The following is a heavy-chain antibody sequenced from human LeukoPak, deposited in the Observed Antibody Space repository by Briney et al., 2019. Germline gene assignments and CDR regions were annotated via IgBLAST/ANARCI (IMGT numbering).Heavy chain of an antibody. J-gene: IGHJ5*02. CDR1: GGSFSGYY. D-gene: IGHD6-13*01. CDR3: ASIAAADPYNWFDP. CDR2: INHSGST. V-gene: IGHV4-34*01. Sequence: SETLSLTCAVYGGSFSGYYWSWIRQPPGKGLEWIGEINHSGSTNYNPSLKSRVIISVDTSKNQFSLKLSSVTAADTAVYYCASIAAADPYNWFDPWGQGTLVTVSS.